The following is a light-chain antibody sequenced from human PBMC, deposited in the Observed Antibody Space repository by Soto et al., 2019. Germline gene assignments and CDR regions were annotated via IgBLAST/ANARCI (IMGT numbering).Light chain of an antibody. CDR3: QQYNSYSFT. Sequence: DIQMTQSPSTLSASVGDRVTITCRASQSISSWLSWYQQKPGKAPKLLIYDASSLESGVPSRFSGSGSGTEFTLTISSLQPDDFATYYCQQYNSYSFTFGGGNKVDI. V-gene: IGKV1-5*01. CDR2: DAS. CDR1: QSISSW. J-gene: IGKJ4*01.